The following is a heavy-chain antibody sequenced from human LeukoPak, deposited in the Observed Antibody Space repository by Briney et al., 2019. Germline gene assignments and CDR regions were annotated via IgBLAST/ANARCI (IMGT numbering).Heavy chain of an antibody. D-gene: IGHD5-12*01. CDR3: AKGLYSGYDQDAFDI. Sequence: PGGSLRLSCAASGFRFDDYGMTWVRQAPGKGLEWVATINGNGGSTGYADSVKGRFTISRDNSKNSLYLQMNSLRAEDTALYYCAKGLYSGYDQDAFDIWGQGTMVTVSS. CDR1: GFRFDDYG. V-gene: IGHV3-20*04. CDR2: INGNGGST. J-gene: IGHJ3*02.